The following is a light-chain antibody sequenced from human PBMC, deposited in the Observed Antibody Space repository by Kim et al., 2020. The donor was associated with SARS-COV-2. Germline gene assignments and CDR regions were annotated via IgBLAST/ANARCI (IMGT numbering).Light chain of an antibody. CDR1: QSVSSN. J-gene: IGKJ2*01. Sequence: PGERAPLSCRASQSVSSNLAWYQQKPGQAPRLLIYGASTRATGIPARFSGSGSGTEFTLTISSLQSEDFAVYYCQQYNNWPPRYTFGQGTKLEI. V-gene: IGKV3-15*01. CDR3: QQYNNWPPRYT. CDR2: GAS.